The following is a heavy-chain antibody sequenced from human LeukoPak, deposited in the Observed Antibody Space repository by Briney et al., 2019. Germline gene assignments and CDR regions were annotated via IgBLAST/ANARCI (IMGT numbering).Heavy chain of an antibody. CDR3: ARQSSATIVSAFAF. Sequence: GGSLRLSCAASGFTFSSYGMNWVRQAPGKGLEWVAVIWYDGSNKYYADSVKGRFTISRDNSKNTLYLQMNSLRAEDTAVYYCARQSSATIVSAFAFWGQGTMVTVSS. V-gene: IGHV3-33*01. CDR1: GFTFSSYG. J-gene: IGHJ3*01. CDR2: IWYDGSNK. D-gene: IGHD2-15*01.